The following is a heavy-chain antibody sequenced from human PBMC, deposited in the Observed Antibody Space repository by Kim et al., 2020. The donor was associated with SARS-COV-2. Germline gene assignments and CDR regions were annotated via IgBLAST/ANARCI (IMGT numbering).Heavy chain of an antibody. J-gene: IGHJ4*02. V-gene: IGHV3-15*01. CDR2: IKSKTDGGTT. D-gene: IGHD2-21*02. CDR3: TTDCGGDCLDY. Sequence: GGSLRLSCAASGFTFSNAGMSWVRQAPGKGLEWVGRIKSKTDGGTTDYAAPVKGRFTISRDDSKNTLYLQMNSLKTEDTAVYYCTTDCGGDCLDYWGQGTLVTVSS. CDR1: GFTFSNAG.